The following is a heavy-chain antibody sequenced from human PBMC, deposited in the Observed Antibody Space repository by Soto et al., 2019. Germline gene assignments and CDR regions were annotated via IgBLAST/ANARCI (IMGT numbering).Heavy chain of an antibody. J-gene: IGHJ4*02. Sequence: QVQLQQWGAGLLKPSETLSLTCAVYGGSFSGYYWSWIRQPPGKGLEWIGEINHSGSTNYNPSLKSRVTISVDTSKNQFSLKLSSVTAADTAVYYCARGPYDYIWGSYRYTQFDYWGQGTVVTVSS. CDR1: GGSFSGYY. CDR3: ARGPYDYIWGSYRYTQFDY. D-gene: IGHD3-16*02. CDR2: INHSGST. V-gene: IGHV4-34*01.